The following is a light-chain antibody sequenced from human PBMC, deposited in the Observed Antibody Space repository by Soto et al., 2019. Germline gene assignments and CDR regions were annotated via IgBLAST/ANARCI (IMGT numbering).Light chain of an antibody. Sequence: DIQMTQSPSTLSASVGDRVTITCRASQSISSWLAWYQQKPGKAPKLMIYKAFSLESGIPPRFSGSGSGTEFTLTISSLQPDDFATYYCQQYNSYPLTFGVGTKVEIK. V-gene: IGKV1-5*03. CDR3: QQYNSYPLT. CDR1: QSISSW. J-gene: IGKJ4*01. CDR2: KAF.